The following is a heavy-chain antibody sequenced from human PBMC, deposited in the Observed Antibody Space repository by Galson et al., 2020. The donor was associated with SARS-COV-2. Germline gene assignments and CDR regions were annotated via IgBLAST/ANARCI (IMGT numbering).Heavy chain of an antibody. D-gene: IGHD2-2*01. Sequence: GGSLRLSCAASGFTFSSYSMNWVRQAPGKGLEWVSYISSSSSTIYYVDSVTGRFTISRDNAKNSLYLQMNSLRDEDTAVYFCARDRVYCSSDRCYSDDFYYGMDVWGQGTTVTVSS. CDR1: GFTFSSYS. CDR3: ARDRVYCSSDRCYSDDFYYGMDV. J-gene: IGHJ6*02. CDR2: ISSSSSTI. V-gene: IGHV3-48*02.